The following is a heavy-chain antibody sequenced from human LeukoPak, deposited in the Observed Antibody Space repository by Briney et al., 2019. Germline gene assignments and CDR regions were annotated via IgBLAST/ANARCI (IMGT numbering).Heavy chain of an antibody. CDR2: INADVSST. D-gene: IGHD6-6*01. CDR1: GFTFTSYW. J-gene: IGHJ4*02. Sequence: GGSLRLSCAASGFTFTSYWMHWVRHAPGKGLVWVSLINADVSSTTYADSVKGRFTISRDNAKNTLYMQMNSLRAEDTAVYYCARGGYYSSSPIDYWGQGTLVTVSS. V-gene: IGHV3-74*01. CDR3: ARGGYYSSSPIDY.